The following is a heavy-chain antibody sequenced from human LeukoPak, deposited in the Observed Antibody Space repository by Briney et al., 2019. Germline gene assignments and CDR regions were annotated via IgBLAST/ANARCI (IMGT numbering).Heavy chain of an antibody. CDR2: MSGSGGKT. Sequence: GGSLRLSCAAAGFTFSSYAMSWVRQAPGKGLEWVSVMSGSGGKTYYADSVKGRFTISRDNSKNTLFLQMNSLRAEDTAVYYCAKGVQSSGDYVDYWGQGTLVTVSS. CDR3: AKGVQSSGDYVDY. CDR1: GFTFSSYA. V-gene: IGHV3-23*01. J-gene: IGHJ4*02. D-gene: IGHD3-3*01.